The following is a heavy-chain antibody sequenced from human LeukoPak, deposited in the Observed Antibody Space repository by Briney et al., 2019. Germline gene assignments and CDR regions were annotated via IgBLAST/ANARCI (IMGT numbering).Heavy chain of an antibody. J-gene: IGHJ6*02. CDR3: ARSPACSSSSCYSYYGMDV. CDR1: GGSISGYY. D-gene: IGHD2-2*02. Sequence: PSETLSLTCSVSGGSISGYYWSWVRQPPGKGLEWLGYVNYSGTSYNPSLKSRVIISEDTSKNQLSLNLSSVTAADTAVYYCARSPACSSSSCYSYYGMDVWGQGTTVTVSS. V-gene: IGHV4-59*08. CDR2: VNYSGT.